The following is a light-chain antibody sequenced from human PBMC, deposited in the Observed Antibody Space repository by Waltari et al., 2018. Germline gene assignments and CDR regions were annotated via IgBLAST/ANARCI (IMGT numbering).Light chain of an antibody. CDR3: SSYTSSSTVV. CDR2: DVT. Sequence: QSALTQPASVTGSPGQSVTISSTGTSSDIGVYNFVSWYQQHPGKAPKLMIYDVTNRPSGVSDRFSASKSGNTASLTISGLQAEDEGDYYCSSYTSSSTVVFGGGTKLTVL. V-gene: IGLV2-14*03. CDR1: SSDIGVYNF. J-gene: IGLJ2*01.